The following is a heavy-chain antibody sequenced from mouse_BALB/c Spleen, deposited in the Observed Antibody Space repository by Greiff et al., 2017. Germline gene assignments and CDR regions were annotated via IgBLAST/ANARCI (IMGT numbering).Heavy chain of an antibody. V-gene: IGHV5-12-1*01. CDR3: APTTGAMDY. J-gene: IGHJ4*01. Sequence: EVQLKESGGGLVKPGGSLKLSCAASGFAFSSYDMSWVRQTPEKRLEWVAYISSGGGSTYYPDTVKGRFTISRDNAKNTLYLQMSSLKSEDTAMYYCAPTTGAMDYWGQGTSVTVSS. CDR2: ISSGGGST. CDR1: GFAFSSYD. D-gene: IGHD1-1*01.